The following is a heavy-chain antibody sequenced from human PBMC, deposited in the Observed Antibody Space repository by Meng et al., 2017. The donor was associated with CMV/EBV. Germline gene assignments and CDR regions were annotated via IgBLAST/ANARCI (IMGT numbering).Heavy chain of an antibody. Sequence: SETLSLTCTVSGGSISSATYYWGWIRQPPGKGLEWIGNIYHSGSSYYNPSLKSRVTISVDTSKNQFSLKLSSVTAANTAVYYCARTKQQLVSMVTTTYHYYGMDVWGQGTTVTVSS. J-gene: IGHJ6*02. CDR3: ARTKQQLVSMVTTTYHYYGMDV. CDR2: IYHSGSS. D-gene: IGHD6-13*01. V-gene: IGHV4-39*01. CDR1: GGSISSATYY.